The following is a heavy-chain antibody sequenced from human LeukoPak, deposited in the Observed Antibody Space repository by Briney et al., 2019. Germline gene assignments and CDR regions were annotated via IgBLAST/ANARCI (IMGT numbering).Heavy chain of an antibody. Sequence: GGCLRLSCAASGFTFSSYGMHWVRQAPGKGLEWVAVISYDGSNKYYADSVKGRFTISRDNSKNTLYLQMNSLRAEDTAVYYCANRVSSWYGDSSPNYWGQGTLVTVSS. CDR3: ANRVSSWYGDSSPNY. D-gene: IGHD6-13*01. J-gene: IGHJ4*02. V-gene: IGHV3-30*18. CDR2: ISYDGSNK. CDR1: GFTFSSYG.